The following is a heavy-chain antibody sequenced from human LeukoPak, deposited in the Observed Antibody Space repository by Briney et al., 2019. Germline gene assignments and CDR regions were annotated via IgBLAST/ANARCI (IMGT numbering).Heavy chain of an antibody. V-gene: IGHV1-2*02. CDR1: VYTFTGYY. J-gene: IGHJ4*02. CDR3: ARVGITMVRGVSGTFDY. D-gene: IGHD3-10*01. Sequence: ASVKVSCKASVYTFTGYYMHWVRQAPGQGLEWMGWINPNSGGTNYAQKFQGRVTMTRDMSISTAYMELSRLRSDDTAVYYCARVGITMVRGVSGTFDYWGQGTLVTVSS. CDR2: INPNSGGT.